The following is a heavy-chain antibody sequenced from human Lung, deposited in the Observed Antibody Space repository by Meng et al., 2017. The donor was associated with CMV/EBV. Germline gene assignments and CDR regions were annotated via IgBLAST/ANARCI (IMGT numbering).Heavy chain of an antibody. CDR3: AKEGGYCTGASCYPNWVDS. D-gene: IGHD2-2*01. J-gene: IGHJ5*01. CDR1: GFTFSTYA. V-gene: IGHV3-23*01. CDR2: ITGSGDDT. Sequence: GESLKISCAASGFTFSTYAMSWLRQAAGKRLEWLSAITGSGDDTYYADSVRGPFTISRANSKNTLSLQMNSLRAEDTALYYCAKEGGYCTGASCYPNWVDSWGLGALVTVSS.